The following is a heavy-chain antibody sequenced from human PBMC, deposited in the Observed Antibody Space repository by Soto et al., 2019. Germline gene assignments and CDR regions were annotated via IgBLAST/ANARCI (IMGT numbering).Heavy chain of an antibody. CDR1: GYSFTSYW. J-gene: IGHJ3*02. V-gene: IGHV5-51*01. D-gene: IGHD3-10*01. Sequence: GESLKISCKGSGYSFTSYWIGWVRQMPGKGLEWMGIIYPGDSATRYSPSFQGQGTISADKSISTAYRQWSRLKASDTDMYYCVRLWTRGAGSFDISGQGRMVTVSS. CDR2: IYPGDSAT. CDR3: VRLWTRGAGSFDI.